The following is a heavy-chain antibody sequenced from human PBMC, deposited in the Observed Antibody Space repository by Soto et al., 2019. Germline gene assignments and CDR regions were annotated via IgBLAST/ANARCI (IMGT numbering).Heavy chain of an antibody. Sequence: GGSLRLSCAASGFTFSSYSMNWVRQAPGKGLEWVSSISSSSSYIYYADSVKGRFTISRDNAKNSLYLKMNSLRAEDTAVYYCARVKCTNGVCYNPYYYYYMDVWGKGTTVTVSS. CDR3: ARVKCTNGVCYNPYYYYYMDV. D-gene: IGHD2-8*01. V-gene: IGHV3-21*01. CDR1: GFTFSSYS. CDR2: ISSSSSYI. J-gene: IGHJ6*03.